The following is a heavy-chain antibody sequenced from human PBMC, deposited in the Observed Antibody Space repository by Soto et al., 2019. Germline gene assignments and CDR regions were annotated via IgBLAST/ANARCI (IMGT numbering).Heavy chain of an antibody. CDR3: ARDGYDGSGSPYPAY. CDR1: GGSMSEYF. J-gene: IGHJ4*02. D-gene: IGHD3-10*01. V-gene: IGHV4-59*01. CDR2: IYYLGST. Sequence: TSETLSLTCSVSGGSMSEYFWSWIRQSPGKGLEWIGYIYYLGSTDYNPSLKSRVTISVDTSKRQFSLGLTSVTAADTAVYYCARDGYDGSGSPYPAYWGPGTQVTVSS.